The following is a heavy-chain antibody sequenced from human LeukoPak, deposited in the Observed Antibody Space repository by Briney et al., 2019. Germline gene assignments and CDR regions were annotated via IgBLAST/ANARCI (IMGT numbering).Heavy chain of an antibody. CDR1: GYTFTGYY. Sequence: ASVKVSCKASGYTFTGYYMHWVRQAPGQGLEWMGWINPNSGGTNYAQKFQGRVTMTRDTSISTAYMELSRLRSDDTAVYYCARKGTEMATTDFDYWGQGTLVTVSS. CDR2: INPNSGGT. D-gene: IGHD5-24*01. J-gene: IGHJ4*02. CDR3: ARKGTEMATTDFDY. V-gene: IGHV1-2*02.